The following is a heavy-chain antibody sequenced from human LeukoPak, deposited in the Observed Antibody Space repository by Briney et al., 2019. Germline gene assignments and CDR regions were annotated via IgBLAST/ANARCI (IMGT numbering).Heavy chain of an antibody. J-gene: IGHJ5*02. CDR2: VHYSGTT. Sequence: PSETLSLTCAVSGGSIGAYYWSWVRRPPGKGLEWIGYVHYSGTTNYNPSLKSRVTISVDTSKNQFFLKLSSVTAADTAVYYCAREGSYGANNWFDPWGQGTLVTGSS. CDR1: GGSIGAYY. V-gene: IGHV4-59*01. CDR3: AREGSYGANNWFDP. D-gene: IGHD5-18*01.